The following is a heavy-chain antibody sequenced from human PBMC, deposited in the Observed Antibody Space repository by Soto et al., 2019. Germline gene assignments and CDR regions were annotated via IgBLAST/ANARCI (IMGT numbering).Heavy chain of an antibody. V-gene: IGHV1-18*01. CDR1: GYTFTSYG. Sequence: QVQLVQSGAEVKKPGASVKVSCKASGYTFTSYGISWVRQAPGQGLEWMGWISAYNGNTNYAQKLQGRVTMTTDTATSTAYMELRSLRSDDTAVYDCARAVLRYFDWLSRWFDPWGQGTLVTVSS. J-gene: IGHJ5*02. CDR2: ISAYNGNT. D-gene: IGHD3-9*01. CDR3: ARAVLRYFDWLSRWFDP.